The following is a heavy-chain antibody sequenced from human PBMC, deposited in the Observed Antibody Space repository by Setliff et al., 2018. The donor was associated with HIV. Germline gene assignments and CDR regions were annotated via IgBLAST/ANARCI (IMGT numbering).Heavy chain of an antibody. D-gene: IGHD3-16*02. V-gene: IGHV4-31*03. Sequence: SETLSLTCTVSGGSMRGGGNYWSWIRQHPGKGLEWIGYISYSGSTYYNPSLNSRLTISIDTSKNQFSLKLSSLTAADTAVYYCARGQVDDYVWGSYLPKWFDPWGQGTLVTVSS. CDR2: ISYSGST. CDR3: ARGQVDDYVWGSYLPKWFDP. J-gene: IGHJ5*02. CDR1: GGSMRGGGNY.